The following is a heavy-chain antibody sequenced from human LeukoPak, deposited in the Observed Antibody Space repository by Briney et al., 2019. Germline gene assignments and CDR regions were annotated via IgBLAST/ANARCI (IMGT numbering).Heavy chain of an antibody. Sequence: GRSLRLSCAASGFTFSDYGMHWVRQAPGKGLEWVTFIRNDGSNEYYGDSVKGRFTISRGNSKNTLYLQMNSLRAEDTAPYYCVEDSEVLNYWGQGTLVTVSS. CDR2: IRNDGSNE. D-gene: IGHD3-10*01. V-gene: IGHV3-30*02. CDR3: VEDSEVLNY. CDR1: GFTFSDYG. J-gene: IGHJ4*02.